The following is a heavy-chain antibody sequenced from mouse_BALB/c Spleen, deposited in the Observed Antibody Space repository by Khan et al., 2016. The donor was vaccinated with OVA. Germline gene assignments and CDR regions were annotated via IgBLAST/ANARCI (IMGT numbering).Heavy chain of an antibody. CDR2: ILPNNGDS. D-gene: IGHD3-1*01. J-gene: IGHJ3*01. CDR1: GYTFTDYN. CDR3: ISSGYGSFGF. Sequence: VQLQQSGPELAKPGASVKISCKASGYTFTDYNTAWVKQSHGKSLVRNGYILPNNGDSGYYQKFKTKAGLTVDISSSTAYMELRSLTFADSAGNYCISSGYGSFGFGGLGTLVTVSA. V-gene: IGHV1S29*02.